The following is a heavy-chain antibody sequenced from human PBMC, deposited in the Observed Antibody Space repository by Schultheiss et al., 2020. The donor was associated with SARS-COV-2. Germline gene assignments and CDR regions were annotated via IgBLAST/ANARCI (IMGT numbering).Heavy chain of an antibody. Sequence: SETLSLTCAVYGGSFSGYFWTWIRQSPGKGLEWIGEVNHSGSTNYNPSLKSRVTISVDTSKNQFSLKLSSVTAADTAVYYCARGFVPYYYYYMDVWGKGTTVTVSS. CDR1: GGSFSGYF. CDR2: VNHSGST. D-gene: IGHD6-6*01. J-gene: IGHJ6*03. V-gene: IGHV4-34*01. CDR3: ARGFVPYYYYYMDV.